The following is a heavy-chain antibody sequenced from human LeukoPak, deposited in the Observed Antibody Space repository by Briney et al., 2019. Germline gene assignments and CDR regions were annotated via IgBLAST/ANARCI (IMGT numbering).Heavy chain of an antibody. Sequence: GGSLRLSCAPSGFTFSSYSMNWVRQAPGKGLEWVSALSGSGDKTFYADSVKGRFTISRDNSKNTLYLQMNSLRAEDTAVYYCGKDLNYGLDYWGQGTLVTVSS. CDR3: GKDLNYGLDY. V-gene: IGHV3-23*01. CDR1: GFTFSSYS. D-gene: IGHD4-11*01. J-gene: IGHJ4*02. CDR2: LSGSGDKT.